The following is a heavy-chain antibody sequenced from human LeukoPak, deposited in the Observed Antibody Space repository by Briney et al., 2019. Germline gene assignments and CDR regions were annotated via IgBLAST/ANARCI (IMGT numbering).Heavy chain of an antibody. Sequence: GGSLRLSCAASGFTSSSYAMHWVRQAPGKGLEWVAVISYDGSNKYYADSVKGRFTISRDNSKNTLYLQMNSLRAEDTAVYYCARDDFEQLVPDYWGQGTLVTVSS. CDR3: ARDDFEQLVPDY. CDR2: ISYDGSNK. J-gene: IGHJ4*02. V-gene: IGHV3-30*04. CDR1: GFTSSSYA. D-gene: IGHD6-6*01.